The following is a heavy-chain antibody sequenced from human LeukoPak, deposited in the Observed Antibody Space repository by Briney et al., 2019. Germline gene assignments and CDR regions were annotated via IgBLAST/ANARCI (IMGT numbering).Heavy chain of an antibody. J-gene: IGHJ3*02. CDR1: GGSISSYY. V-gene: IGHV4-59*01. D-gene: IGHD1-1*01. CDR2: IYYSGST. Sequence: SETLSLTCTVSGGSISSYYWSWIRQPPGKGLEWIGYIYYSGSTNYNPSLKSRVTISVDTSKNQFSLKLSSVTAADTAVYYCARARDKYNWSDAGAFDIWGQGTMVTVSS. CDR3: ARARDKYNWSDAGAFDI.